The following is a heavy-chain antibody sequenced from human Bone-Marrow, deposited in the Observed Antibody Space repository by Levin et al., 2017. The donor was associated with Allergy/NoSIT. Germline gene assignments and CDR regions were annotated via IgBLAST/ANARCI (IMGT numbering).Heavy chain of an antibody. J-gene: IGHJ4*02. CDR3: AKDTHDNGDYGVPDY. CDR1: GFTFSSYG. Sequence: GESLKISCVASGFTFSSYGMHWIRQPPGKGLEWVAVISHDGSNTYYPDSVEGRFTISRDNSKNTLYLQMNGLRAGDTAVYYCAKDTHDNGDYGVPDYWGRGTLVTASS. CDR2: ISHDGSNT. D-gene: IGHD4-17*01. V-gene: IGHV3-30*18.